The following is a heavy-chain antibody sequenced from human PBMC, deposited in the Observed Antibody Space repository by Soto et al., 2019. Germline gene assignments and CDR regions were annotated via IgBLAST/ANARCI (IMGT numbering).Heavy chain of an antibody. CDR3: APPHYRGVIPNPFDY. D-gene: IGHD3-10*01. V-gene: IGHV2-5*02. CDR1: GISLSTTGVG. CDR2: IYWADDK. Sequence: QITLKESGPTLVKPTQTLTLTCTVSGISLSTTGVGVAWIRQPPGKALEWLAVIYWADDKEYSPSLKNRLTITKDTPKNQVVPMMTNLDRVDTGTYYCAPPHYRGVIPNPFDYWGQGTPVTVSS. J-gene: IGHJ4*02.